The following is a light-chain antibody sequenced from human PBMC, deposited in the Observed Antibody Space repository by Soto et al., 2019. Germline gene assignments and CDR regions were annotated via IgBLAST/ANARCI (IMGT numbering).Light chain of an antibody. CDR2: GAS. V-gene: IGKV3-20*01. CDR3: QQYGGSPLT. CDR1: QSVSNSY. J-gene: IGKJ4*01. Sequence: EIILTQSPGTLSLSPGERATLSCRASQSVSNSYLAWYQQKPGQAPRLLIYGASSRATGIPDRFSGSGSGTDLTLTISRLEHEDVAVYYCQQYGGSPLTFGGGTPVEIK.